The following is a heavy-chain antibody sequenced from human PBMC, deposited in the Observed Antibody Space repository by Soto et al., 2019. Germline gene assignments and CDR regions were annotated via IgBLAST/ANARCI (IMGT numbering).Heavy chain of an antibody. CDR2: ISPSNGQT. D-gene: IGHD3-10*01. J-gene: IGHJ5*02. CDR3: ARGGASSKWLDP. CDR1: GYTFSNFC. V-gene: IGHV1-18*01. Sequence: GAAVKVSCKASGYTFSNFCLSWARQAPGQGLEWMGWISPSNGQTIYAQNFHGRDTMTTDTSTATAHMELRSLISDDTAVYYCARGGASSKWLDPWGQGTLVTVSS.